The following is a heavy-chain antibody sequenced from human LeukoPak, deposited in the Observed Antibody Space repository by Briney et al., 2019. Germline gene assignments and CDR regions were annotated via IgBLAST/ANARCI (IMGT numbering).Heavy chain of an antibody. CDR2: IYYSGST. Sequence: SETLSLTCTVSGGSISSSSYYWGWIRQPPGKGLEWIGSIYYSGSTYYNPSLKSRVTISVDTSKNQFSLKLSSVTAADTAVYYCASYYYDSSGLDYWGQGTLVTVSS. CDR1: GGSISSSSYY. D-gene: IGHD3-22*01. V-gene: IGHV4-39*07. CDR3: ASYYYDSSGLDY. J-gene: IGHJ4*02.